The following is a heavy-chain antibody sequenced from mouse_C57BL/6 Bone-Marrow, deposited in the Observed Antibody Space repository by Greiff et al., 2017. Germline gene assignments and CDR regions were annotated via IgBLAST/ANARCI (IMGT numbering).Heavy chain of an antibody. Sequence: EVQLQQSGAELVKPGASVKLSCTASGFNIKDYYMHWVKQRTEQGLEWIGRIEPEDGETKYAPKFQGKATITADSSSNTAYLQRSSLAAEDTAVYYCARSGGGSCVHCYFGVWGTGTTVTVSS. CDR3: ARSGGGSCVHCYFGV. D-gene: IGHD1-1*02. J-gene: IGHJ1*03. CDR2: IEPEDGET. V-gene: IGHV14-2*01. CDR1: GFNIKDYY.